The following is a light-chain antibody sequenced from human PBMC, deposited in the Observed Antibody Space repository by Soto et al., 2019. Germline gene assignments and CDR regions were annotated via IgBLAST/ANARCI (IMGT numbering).Light chain of an antibody. V-gene: IGKV3-15*01. CDR1: QNVATN. J-gene: IGKJ5*01. CDR2: GAS. Sequence: EAVLTQSPATLSVSPGEGATLSCRASQNVATNLAWYQQRPGQAPRLLIYGASKRAIGLPARFSGSGSGTEFTLTITSLQSEDFAVYYCQQRSNWPTFGQGTRLEI. CDR3: QQRSNWPT.